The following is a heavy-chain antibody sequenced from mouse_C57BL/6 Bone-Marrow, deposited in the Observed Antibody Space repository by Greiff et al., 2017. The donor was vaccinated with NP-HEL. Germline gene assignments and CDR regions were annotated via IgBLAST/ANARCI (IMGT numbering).Heavy chain of an antibody. CDR2: IYPRSGNT. Sequence: VQLQQSGAELARPGASVKLSCKASGYTFTSYGISWVKQRTGQGLEWIGEIYPRSGNTYYNEKFKGQATLTADKSSSTAYMELRSLTSEDSAVYFCASLGYDPFAYWGQGTLVTVSA. CDR1: GYTFTSYG. CDR3: ASLGYDPFAY. J-gene: IGHJ3*01. D-gene: IGHD2-3*01. V-gene: IGHV1-81*01.